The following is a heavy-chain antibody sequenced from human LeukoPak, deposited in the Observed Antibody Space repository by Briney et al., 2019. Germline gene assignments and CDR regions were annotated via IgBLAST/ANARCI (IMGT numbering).Heavy chain of an antibody. D-gene: IGHD6-13*01. Sequence: SETLSLTCTVSGGSISSYYWSWIRQPPGKGLEWIGYIYYSGSTNYNPSLKSRVTISVDTSKNQFSLKLSSVTAADTAVYYCARVLSSSWCYYYYGMDVWGQGTTVTVSS. CDR1: GGSISSYY. CDR2: IYYSGST. V-gene: IGHV4-59*01. CDR3: ARVLSSSWCYYYYGMDV. J-gene: IGHJ6*02.